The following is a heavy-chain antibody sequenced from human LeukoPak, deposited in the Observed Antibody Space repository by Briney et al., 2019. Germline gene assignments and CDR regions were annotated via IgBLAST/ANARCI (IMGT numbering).Heavy chain of an antibody. CDR2: ISSSSSYI. D-gene: IGHD6-25*01. V-gene: IGHV3-21*01. Sequence: PGRSLRLSCTASGFTFGNYAMSWVRQAPGKGLEGVSSISSSSSYIYYADSVKGRFTISRDNAKNSLYLQMNSLRAEDTAVYYCARKPAASSGGHAFDIWGQGTMVTVSS. CDR3: ARKPAASSGGHAFDI. J-gene: IGHJ3*02. CDR1: GFTFGNYA.